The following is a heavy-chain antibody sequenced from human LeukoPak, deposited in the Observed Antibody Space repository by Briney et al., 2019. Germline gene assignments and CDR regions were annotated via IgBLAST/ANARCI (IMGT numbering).Heavy chain of an antibody. V-gene: IGHV1-69*01. CDR1: GVTFSRLV. CDR3: TRDAGDYGGSGSYPDY. D-gene: IGHD3-10*01. Sequence: SVKVSCKASGVTFSRLVVSWVRQAPGLGLEWTGQIIPYFGTSNYAQKFQGRLTLTADEGTNTAYMELSRLRSDDTAVYYCTRDAGDYGGSGSYPDYWGQGTLVTVSS. CDR2: IIPYFGTS. J-gene: IGHJ4*02.